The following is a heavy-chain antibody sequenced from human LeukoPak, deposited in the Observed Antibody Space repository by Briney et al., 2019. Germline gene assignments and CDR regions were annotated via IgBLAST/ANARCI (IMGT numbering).Heavy chain of an antibody. J-gene: IGHJ6*03. V-gene: IGHV3-30*02. CDR2: IRYGGSNK. D-gene: IGHD3-22*01. Sequence: GGSLRLSCAASGFPFSSYGMHWVRQAPGKGLEWVAFIRYGGSNKYYVDSVKGRFTISRDNSKNTLYMQMNSLRAEDTAVYYCAKDAAYYYDSSDTYYYYYYMDVWGKGTTVTVSS. CDR1: GFPFSSYG. CDR3: AKDAAYYYDSSDTYYYYYYMDV.